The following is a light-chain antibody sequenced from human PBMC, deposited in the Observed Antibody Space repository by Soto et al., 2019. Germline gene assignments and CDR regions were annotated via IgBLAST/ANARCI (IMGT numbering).Light chain of an antibody. J-gene: IGLJ1*01. CDR2: EVS. V-gene: IGLV2-14*01. CDR3: SSFTNSITRYD. CDR1: SGDVGGYNY. Sequence: QTVLTQPACLSGSPGQSLRISWTGSSGDVGGYNYVSWFKHHPGKAPTLIPYEVSYRPSGVSNRFSGSKSGDTASLTIPGLQAEDEADHYCSSFTNSITRYDFGTSTKVTVL.